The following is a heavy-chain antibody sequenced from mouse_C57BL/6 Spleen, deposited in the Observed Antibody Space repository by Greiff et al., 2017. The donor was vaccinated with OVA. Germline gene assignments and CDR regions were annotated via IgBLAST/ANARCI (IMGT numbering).Heavy chain of an antibody. Sequence: VQLKQSGPELVKPGASVKMSCKASGYTFTDYNMHWVKQSHGKSLEWIGYINPNNGGTSYNQKFKGKATLTVNKSSSTAYMELRSLTSEDSAVYYCARDYLSLLWYFDVWGTGTTVTVSS. V-gene: IGHV1-22*01. CDR1: GYTFTDYN. D-gene: IGHD5-5*01. CDR3: ARDYLSLLWYFDV. CDR2: INPNNGGT. J-gene: IGHJ1*03.